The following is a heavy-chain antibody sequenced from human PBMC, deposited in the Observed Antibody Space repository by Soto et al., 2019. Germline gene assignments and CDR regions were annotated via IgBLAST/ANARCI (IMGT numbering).Heavy chain of an antibody. Sequence: LRLSCAASGFTFSSYGMHWVRQAPGKGLEWVAVIWYDGSDKYYADSVKGRFTISRDNSKNTLYLQMNSLRAEDTAIYYCATDQGIYWGQGTLVTVSS. J-gene: IGHJ4*02. CDR1: GFTFSSYG. CDR2: IWYDGSDK. CDR3: ATDQGIY. D-gene: IGHD3-10*01. V-gene: IGHV3-33*01.